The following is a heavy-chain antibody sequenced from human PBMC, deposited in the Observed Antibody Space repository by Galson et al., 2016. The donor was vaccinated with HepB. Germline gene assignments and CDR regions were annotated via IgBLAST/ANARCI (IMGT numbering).Heavy chain of an antibody. D-gene: IGHD3-10*01. Sequence: SLRLPCAASGFTFSIYAMSWVRQAPGKGLEWVSAISGSGSSTYYADSVKGRFTISRDNSKNTLYLQMNSLRAEDTAVYYCAKGGYGSGTYYNAIQHWGQGTVVTVSS. J-gene: IGHJ1*01. CDR1: GFTFSIYA. CDR2: ISGSGSST. V-gene: IGHV3-23*01. CDR3: AKGGYGSGTYYNAIQH.